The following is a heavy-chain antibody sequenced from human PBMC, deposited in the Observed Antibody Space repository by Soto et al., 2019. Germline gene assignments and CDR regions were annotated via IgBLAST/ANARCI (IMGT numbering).Heavy chain of an antibody. CDR2: IIPIFGTA. D-gene: IGHD1-26*01. V-gene: IGHV1-69*01. CDR3: ARALVGATSYYYYGMDV. J-gene: IGHJ6*02. CDR1: GGTFSSYA. Sequence: QVQLVQSGAEVKKPGSSVKVSCKASGGTFSSYAISWVRQAPGQGLEWMGGIIPIFGTANYAQKFQGRVTITADESTSTACMELSSLRSEDTAVYYCARALVGATSYYYYGMDVWGQGTTVTVSS.